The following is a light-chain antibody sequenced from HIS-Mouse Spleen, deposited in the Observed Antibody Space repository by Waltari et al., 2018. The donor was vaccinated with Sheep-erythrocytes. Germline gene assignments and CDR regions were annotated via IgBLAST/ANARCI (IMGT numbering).Light chain of an antibody. CDR1: SSDVGSYNL. V-gene: IGLV2-23*01. CDR3: CSYAGSSTPWV. J-gene: IGLJ3*02. CDR2: EGS. Sequence: QSALTQPPSASGSPGQSITISCTGTSSDVGSYNLVSWYQQHPGKAPKLMIYEGSKRPSVVSNRFSGSKSGNTASLTISGLQAEDEADYYCCSYAGSSTPWVFGGGTKLTVL.